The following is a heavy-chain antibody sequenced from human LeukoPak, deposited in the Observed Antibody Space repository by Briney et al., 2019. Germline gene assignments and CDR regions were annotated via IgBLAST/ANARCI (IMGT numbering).Heavy chain of an antibody. Sequence: ASVKVSCKASGYTFTAYYMHWVRQAPGQGLEWMGWINPNNGDTNSARKFQGRVTLTRDTSISTAYMELSSLRSDDTAVYYCVRDQTGYDPGLIWGQGPLVTVSS. CDR1: GYTFTAYY. J-gene: IGHJ4*02. V-gene: IGHV1-2*02. D-gene: IGHD5-12*01. CDR2: INPNNGDT. CDR3: VRDQTGYDPGLI.